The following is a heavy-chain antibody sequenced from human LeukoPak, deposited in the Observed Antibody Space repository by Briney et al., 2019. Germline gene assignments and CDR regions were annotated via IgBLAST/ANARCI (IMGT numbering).Heavy chain of an antibody. CDR3: ARGVVADTRYYYYYMDV. V-gene: IGHV4-59*01. Sequence: SETLSLTCTVAGGSISRYYWSWIRQPPGKGLEWIGYIYYSGSTNYNPSLKSRVTISVDTSKNQFSLKLSSVTAADTAVYYCARGVVADTRYYYYYMDVWGKGTTVTVSS. CDR2: IYYSGST. D-gene: IGHD2-15*01. J-gene: IGHJ6*03. CDR1: GGSISRYY.